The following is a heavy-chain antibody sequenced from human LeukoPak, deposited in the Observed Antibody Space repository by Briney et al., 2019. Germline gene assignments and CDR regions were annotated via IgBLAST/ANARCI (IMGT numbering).Heavy chain of an antibody. CDR3: ARGLTYYYYYGMDV. D-gene: IGHD4/OR15-4a*01. V-gene: IGHV4-34*01. CDR2: INHSGST. Sequence: PSETLSLTCAVYGGSFGGYYWSWIRQPPGKGLEWIGEINHSGSTNYNPSLKSRVTISVDTSKNQFSLKLSSVTAADTAVYYCARGLTYYYYYGMDVWGQGTTVTVSS. J-gene: IGHJ6*02. CDR1: GGSFGGYY.